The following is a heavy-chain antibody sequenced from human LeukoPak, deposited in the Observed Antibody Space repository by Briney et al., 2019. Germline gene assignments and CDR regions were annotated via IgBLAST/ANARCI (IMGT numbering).Heavy chain of an antibody. CDR1: GFTFVDYG. J-gene: IGHJ4*02. CDR2: ISGSGGST. CDR3: AKLSSRTLVPPRTEFDY. D-gene: IGHD4-23*01. V-gene: IGHV3-23*01. Sequence: AGGSPRLSCATSGFTFVDYGLSWVRQAPGKGLEWVSAISGSGGSTYYADSVKGRFTISRDNSKNTLYLQMNSLRAEDTAVYYCAKLSSRTLVPPRTEFDYWGQGTLVTVSS.